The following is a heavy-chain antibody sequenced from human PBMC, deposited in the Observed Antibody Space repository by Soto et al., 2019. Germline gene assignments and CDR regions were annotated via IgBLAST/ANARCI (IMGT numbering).Heavy chain of an antibody. CDR1: GGSLSTYH. J-gene: IGHJ3*02. D-gene: IGHD3-10*01. CDR2: IRNTGHS. CDR3: ATISVAPAFDI. Sequence: QVQLHESGPGLVKPSETLSLICTVSGGSLSTYHWNWIRQTPGKGLEWLGYIRNTGHSSYNPSLKSRVTMSLDTSKNQISLNLNSVTAVDTAVYYCATISVAPAFDIWGQGTVVTV. V-gene: IGHV4-59*01.